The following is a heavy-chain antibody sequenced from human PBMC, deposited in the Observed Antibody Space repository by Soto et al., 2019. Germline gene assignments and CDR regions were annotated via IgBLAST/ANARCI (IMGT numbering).Heavy chain of an antibody. CDR1: GYSCTTRW. CDR3: VRDIGSCHQPNS. D-gene: IGHD1-26*01. J-gene: IGHJ4*02. V-gene: IGHV5-51*01. Sequence: GESLKNACKCSGYSCTTRWVVWGLQMPGKGLEWMGVIYPGDSDTRYSPSFQGQATISADNSISTAYLRWSSLKASDTAMYYCVRDIGSCHQPNSWGQETLFTV. CDR2: IYPGDSDT.